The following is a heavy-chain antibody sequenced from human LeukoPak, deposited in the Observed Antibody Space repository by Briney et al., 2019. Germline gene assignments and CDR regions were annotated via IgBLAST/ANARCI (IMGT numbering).Heavy chain of an antibody. CDR1: GFTFSGYA. V-gene: IGHV3-23*01. CDR2: ISGSGGGT. CDR3: ARLPHDYKSSDYCAGDDAFDI. J-gene: IGHJ3*02. D-gene: IGHD3-22*01. Sequence: PGGSLRVSCAASGFTFSGYAISWVRQAPGKGLEWVSAISGSGGGTYYAHSVKGRFTLSRDTAKNTLYLQMNSLRAEDTAVYYWARLPHDYKSSDYCAGDDAFDIWGQGTMVTVSS.